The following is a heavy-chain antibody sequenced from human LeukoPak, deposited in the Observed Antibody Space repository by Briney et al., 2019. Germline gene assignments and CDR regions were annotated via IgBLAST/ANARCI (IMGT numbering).Heavy chain of an antibody. D-gene: IGHD1-14*01. CDR1: GFTFSDYY. CDR2: IKQDGSEK. Sequence: GGSLRLSCAASGFTFSDYYMSWIRQAPGKGLEWVANIKQDGSEKYYVDSVKGRFTISRDNAKNSLYLQMNSLRAEDTAVYYCARDNPRSYYYYMDVWGKGTTVTVSS. V-gene: IGHV3-7*01. J-gene: IGHJ6*03. CDR3: ARDNPRSYYYYMDV.